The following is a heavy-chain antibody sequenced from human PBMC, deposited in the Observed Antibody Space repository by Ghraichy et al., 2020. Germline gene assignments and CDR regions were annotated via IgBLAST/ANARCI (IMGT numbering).Heavy chain of an antibody. V-gene: IGHV1-69*13. D-gene: IGHD2-21*02. J-gene: IGHJ4*02. CDR3: ARRSCGGDASCYFDY. CDR2: IIPIFGTA. Sequence: SVKVSCKASGGTFSSYAISWVRQAPGQGLEWMGGIIPIFGTANYAQKFQGRVTITADESTSTAYMELSSLRSEDTAVYYCARRSCGGDASCYFDYWGQGTLVTVSS. CDR1: GGTFSSYA.